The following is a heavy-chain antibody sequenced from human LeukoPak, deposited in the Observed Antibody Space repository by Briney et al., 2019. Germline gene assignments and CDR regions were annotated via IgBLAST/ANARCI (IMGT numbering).Heavy chain of an antibody. V-gene: IGHV1-2*02. D-gene: IGHD1-26*01. J-gene: IGHJ4*02. CDR1: GYTFTGYY. CDR3: ARGSGNYLFDY. Sequence: ASVKVSCKPSGYTFTGYYLHWVRQAPGQGPEWMGWINPNTGDTDYAQKFQVRVTVTRDTSISTSYMELSSLRSDDTAVYYCARGSGNYLFDYWGQGTLLTVSS. CDR2: INPNTGDT.